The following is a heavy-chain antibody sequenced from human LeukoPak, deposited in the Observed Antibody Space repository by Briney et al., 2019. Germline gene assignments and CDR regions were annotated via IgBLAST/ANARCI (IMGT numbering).Heavy chain of an antibody. J-gene: IGHJ3*02. CDR2: IYYSGST. V-gene: IGHV4-59*01. D-gene: IGHD3-22*01. Sequence: SETLSLTCTVSGGSISSYYWSWIRQPPGKGLEWIGYIYYSGSTNYNPSLKSRVTISVDTSKNQFSLKLSSVTAADTAVYYCARVSSSGYGNGAFDIWGQGTMVTVSS. CDR1: GGSISSYY. CDR3: ARVSSSGYGNGAFDI.